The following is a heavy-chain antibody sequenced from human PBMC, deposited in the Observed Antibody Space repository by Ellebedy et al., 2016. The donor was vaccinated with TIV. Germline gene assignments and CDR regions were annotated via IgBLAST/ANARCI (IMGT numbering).Heavy chain of an antibody. J-gene: IGHJ2*01. D-gene: IGHD3-9*01. Sequence: GESLKISCAASGFTFSRYWMSWVRQAPGKGLEWVASIKQDGSEKHYVDSVKGRFTISRDNVNDSLFLQMNSLRAEDTAVYYCARDYLALRYFDWQNNYYFDLWGRGTPVIVSS. CDR1: GFTFSRYW. CDR3: ARDYLALRYFDWQNNYYFDL. V-gene: IGHV3-7*01. CDR2: IKQDGSEK.